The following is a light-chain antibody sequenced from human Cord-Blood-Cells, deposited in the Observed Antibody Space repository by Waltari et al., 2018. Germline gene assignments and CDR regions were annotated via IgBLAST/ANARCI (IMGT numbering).Light chain of an antibody. V-gene: IGLV3-27*01. CDR2: KVS. CDR3: YSAADKGV. Sequence: SYELTQPSSVSVSPGQTARTTCSGDVLAKKYSRWFQQKPGQAPVLVIYKVSERPSGIPERLSGSSSGTTVTLTISGAQVEDEADYYCYSAADKGVFGGGTKLTVL. J-gene: IGLJ3*02. CDR1: VLAKKY.